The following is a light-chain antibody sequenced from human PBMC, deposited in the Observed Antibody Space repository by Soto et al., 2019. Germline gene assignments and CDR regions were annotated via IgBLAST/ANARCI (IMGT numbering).Light chain of an antibody. Sequence: QSAVTQPPSVSGAPGQRVTISCTGSSSNIGADYDVHWYQQFPGRAPKLLIYGNKNRPSGVPDRFSGTKSGTSASLDITGLQAEDEADYYCQSFDTRLNTVVFGGGTKLTVL. CDR1: SSNIGADYD. CDR3: QSFDTRLNTVV. V-gene: IGLV1-40*01. CDR2: GNK. J-gene: IGLJ2*01.